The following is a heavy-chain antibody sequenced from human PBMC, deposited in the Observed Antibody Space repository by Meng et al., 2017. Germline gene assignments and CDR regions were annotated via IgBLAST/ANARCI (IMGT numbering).Heavy chain of an antibody. Sequence: GSLRLSCAVSGGSISSSNWWSWVRQPPGKGLEWIGEIYHSGSTNYNPSLKSRVTISVDKSKNQFSLKLSSVTAADTAVYYCARSPSGSGYYLDYWGQGTLVTVSS. J-gene: IGHJ4*02. CDR3: ARSPSGSGYYLDY. CDR2: IYHSGST. CDR1: GGSISSSNW. D-gene: IGHD3-22*01. V-gene: IGHV4-4*02.